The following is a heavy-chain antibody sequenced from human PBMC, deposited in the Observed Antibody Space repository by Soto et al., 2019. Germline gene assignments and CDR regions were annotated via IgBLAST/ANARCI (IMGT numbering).Heavy chain of an antibody. D-gene: IGHD1-20*01. Sequence: SETLSLTCSGSGGSISSGGYYWGWFRQPPEKGPEWIGTINYSGTTYYNASLKSRVTISADTSTNKFSLNLNSVTAADTAVYHCARFHNFFHAFDIWGHGTMVTVSS. V-gene: IGHV4-39*01. CDR1: GGSISSGGYY. J-gene: IGHJ3*02. CDR2: INYSGTT. CDR3: ARFHNFFHAFDI.